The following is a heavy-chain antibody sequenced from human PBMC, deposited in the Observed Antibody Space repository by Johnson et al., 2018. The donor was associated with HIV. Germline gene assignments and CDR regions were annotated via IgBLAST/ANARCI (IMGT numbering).Heavy chain of an antibody. CDR2: INWNGGST. D-gene: IGHD6-19*01. CDR1: GFTFDDYG. J-gene: IGHJ3*02. Sequence: VRLVESGGDLVQPGGSLRLSCAASGFTFDDYGMSWVRQAPGKGLEWVSGINWNGGSTGYADSVKGRFTISRDNVKNSLYLQMNSLRVEDTALYYCATTRLSTGWYAFDIWGQGTM. CDR3: ATTRLSTGWYAFDI. V-gene: IGHV3-20*04.